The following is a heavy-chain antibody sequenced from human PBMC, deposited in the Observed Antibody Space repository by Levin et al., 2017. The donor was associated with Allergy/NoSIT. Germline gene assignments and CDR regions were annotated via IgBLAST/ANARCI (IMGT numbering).Heavy chain of an antibody. CDR1: GGTFSSYA. V-gene: IGHV1-69*06. J-gene: IGHJ4*02. CDR2: IIPIFDSP. Sequence: SVKVSCKASGGTFSSYAISWVRQAPGQGLEWIGGIIPIFDSPIYARSFQGRVTITADISTRTAYMEVASLTFEDTAIYYCAACRCNGGGCYPVGCWGQGTQLTVSS. CDR3: AACRCNGGGCYPVGC. D-gene: IGHD2-21*02.